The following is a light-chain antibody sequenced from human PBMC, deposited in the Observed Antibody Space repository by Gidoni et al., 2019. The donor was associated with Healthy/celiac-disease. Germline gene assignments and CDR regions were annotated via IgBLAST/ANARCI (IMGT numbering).Light chain of an antibody. J-gene: IGLJ2*01. CDR2: EDS. V-gene: IGLV3-10*01. CDR1: TLPKKY. CDR3: YSTDSSGNHSV. Sequence: SSELTQPPSVSVSPGQTARITCSGDTLPKKYAYSYQQKSGQAPVLVIYEDSKRPSGIPERFSGSSSGTMATLTISGAQVEDEADYYCYSTDSSGNHSVFGGGTKLTVL.